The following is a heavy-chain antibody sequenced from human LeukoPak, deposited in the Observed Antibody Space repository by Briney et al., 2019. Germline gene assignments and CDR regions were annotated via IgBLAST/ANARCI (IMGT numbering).Heavy chain of an antibody. Sequence: PGGSLRLSCAASGFTFSRYWMSWVRQAPGKGLEWVANIKQDGSEKSYVASVKGRFTISRDNAKNSLYLQMNSLRAEDTAVYYCARVYVWGSYHFDFWGRGTLVTVSS. CDR1: GFTFSRYW. D-gene: IGHD3-16*01. J-gene: IGHJ4*02. V-gene: IGHV3-7*01. CDR2: IKQDGSEK. CDR3: ARVYVWGSYHFDF.